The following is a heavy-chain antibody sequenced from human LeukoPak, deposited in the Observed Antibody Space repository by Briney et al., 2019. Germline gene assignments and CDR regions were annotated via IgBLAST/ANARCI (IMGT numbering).Heavy chain of an antibody. V-gene: IGHV3-23*01. J-gene: IGHJ4*02. CDR2: ISGSGGST. Sequence: GGSLRLSCAASGFTFSNAWMSWVRQAPGKGLEWVSAISGSGGSTYYADSVKGRFTISRDNSKNTLYLQMNSLRAEDTAVYYCAKDPLGYCSSTSCYVYWGQGTLVTVSS. CDR3: AKDPLGYCSSTSCYVY. CDR1: GFTFSNAW. D-gene: IGHD2-2*01.